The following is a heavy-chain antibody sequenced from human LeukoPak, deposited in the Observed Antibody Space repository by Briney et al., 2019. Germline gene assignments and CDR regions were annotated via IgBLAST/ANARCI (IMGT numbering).Heavy chain of an antibody. CDR2: IGGSVGSM. J-gene: IGHJ4*02. CDR1: GFTFSSYV. CDR3: AKGGLIVKDF. V-gene: IGHV3-23*01. D-gene: IGHD3-16*02. Sequence: GGSLRLSCAASGFTFSSYVMSWVRQAPGKGLEWVSNIGGSVGSMFYAASVKGRFAISRDNSKNTLFLQMNNLRVEDTAVYYCAKGGLIVKDFWGQGTLVTVSS.